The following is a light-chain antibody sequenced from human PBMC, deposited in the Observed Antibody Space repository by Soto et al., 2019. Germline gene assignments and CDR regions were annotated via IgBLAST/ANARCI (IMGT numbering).Light chain of an antibody. CDR1: QSISSSY. Sequence: EILTTLSPGALSVNPGERATLSCRASQSISSSYLAWYQQKPGQAPRLLIYGAFSRATGIPDRFSGSGSGTDFTLTISRREPEDFAVYYCQQRSTGPPSTFCQGTRLEIK. CDR3: QQRSTGPPST. J-gene: IGKJ5*01. V-gene: IGKV3D-20*02. CDR2: GAF.